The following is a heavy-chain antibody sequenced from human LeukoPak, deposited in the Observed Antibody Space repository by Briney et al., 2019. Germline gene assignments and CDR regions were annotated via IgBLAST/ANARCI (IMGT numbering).Heavy chain of an antibody. CDR2: ISGSGGST. CDR1: GFTFSSYA. D-gene: IGHD2/OR15-2a*01. V-gene: IGHV3-23*01. J-gene: IGHJ4*02. CDR3: AREGPRGNSQFDY. Sequence: GGSLRLSCVASGFTFSSYAMSWVRQAPGKGLEWVSAISGSGGSTYYADSVKGRLTISRDNSKNTLYLQMNSLRAEDTAVYYCAREGPRGNSQFDYWGQGTLVTVSS.